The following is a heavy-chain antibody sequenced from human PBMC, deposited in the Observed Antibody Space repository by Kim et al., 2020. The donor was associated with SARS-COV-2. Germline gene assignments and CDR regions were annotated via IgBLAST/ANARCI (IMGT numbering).Heavy chain of an antibody. CDR1: GFTFSSYG. CDR3: AKDPGPVPAAQFDY. CDR2: ISYDGSNK. V-gene: IGHV3-30*18. Sequence: GGSLRLSCAASGFTFSSYGMHWVRQAPGKGLEWVAVISYDGSNKYYADSVKGRFTISRDNSKNTLYLQMNSLRAEDTAVYYCAKDPGPVPAAQFDYWGQGTLVTVSS. J-gene: IGHJ4*02. D-gene: IGHD2-2*01.